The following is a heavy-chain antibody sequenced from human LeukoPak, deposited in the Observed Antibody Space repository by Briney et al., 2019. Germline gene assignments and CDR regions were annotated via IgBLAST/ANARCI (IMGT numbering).Heavy chain of an antibody. J-gene: IGHJ5*02. V-gene: IGHV5-51*01. CDR2: IYPGDSDT. Sequence: HGESLKISCKASGSPFTSYWIGWVRQMPGKGLEWMGIIYPGDSDTKYSPSFQGQVTISVDKSISTAYLQWSSLKASDTAMYYCARHGGGYCRSTSCYLFDPWGQGTLVTVSS. D-gene: IGHD2-2*01. CDR1: GSPFTSYW. CDR3: ARHGGGYCRSTSCYLFDP.